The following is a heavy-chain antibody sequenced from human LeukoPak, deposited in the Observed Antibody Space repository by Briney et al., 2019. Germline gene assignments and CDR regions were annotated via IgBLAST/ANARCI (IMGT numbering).Heavy chain of an antibody. J-gene: IGHJ4*02. Sequence: PGRSLRLSSAASGLTFNSYAMYWVRQAPGKGLEWISGIFGSGGSAHYADSVKGRFTISRDNSKNTLYLQMNSLRAGDTAVYYCGKTTAGYSSGRFPGWPVDYWGQGTLVTVSS. CDR2: IFGSGGSA. D-gene: IGHD6-19*01. CDR3: GKTTAGYSSGRFPGWPVDY. CDR1: GLTFNSYA. V-gene: IGHV3-23*01.